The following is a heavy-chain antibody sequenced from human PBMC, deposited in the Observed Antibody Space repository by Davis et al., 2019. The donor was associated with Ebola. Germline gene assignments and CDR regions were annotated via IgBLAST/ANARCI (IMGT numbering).Heavy chain of an antibody. CDR3: SREVRGGFSPMDL. Sequence: PGGSLRLSCTASTFTLSTYWMHWVRQAPGKGLEWVTNMKPDGSDKNYIDSVKGRFTISRDNAENSLYLQMNSLRAEDTAVYYCSREVRGGFSPMDLWGTGTTVTVSS. V-gene: IGHV3-7*01. D-gene: IGHD5-18*01. CDR1: TFTLSTYW. CDR2: MKPDGSDK. J-gene: IGHJ6*04.